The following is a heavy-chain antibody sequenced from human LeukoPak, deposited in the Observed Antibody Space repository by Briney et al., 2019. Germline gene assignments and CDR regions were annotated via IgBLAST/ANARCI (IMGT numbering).Heavy chain of an antibody. D-gene: IGHD2-21*01. J-gene: IGHJ4*02. V-gene: IGHV3-21*01. Sequence: GGSLRLSCAASGFTFRDAWMTWVRQAPGKGLEWVSSISSNSDYIYYADSVKGRFTISRDNAKNSLYLQMNSLRAEDTAVYYCARGLCGGDCYDYWGQGTLVTVSS. CDR1: GFTFRDAW. CDR2: ISSNSDYI. CDR3: ARGLCGGDCYDY.